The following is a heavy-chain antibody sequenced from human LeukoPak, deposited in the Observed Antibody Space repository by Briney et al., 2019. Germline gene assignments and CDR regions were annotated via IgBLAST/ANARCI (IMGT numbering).Heavy chain of an antibody. CDR2: MNPNSGNT. CDR1: GYTFTSYD. V-gene: IGHV1-8*01. D-gene: IGHD1-26*01. J-gene: IGHJ4*02. Sequence: GASVKVSCKASGYTFTSYDINWVRQATGQGLEWMGWMNPNSGNTGYAQKFQGRVTMTRNTSISTAYMELSSLRSEDTAVYYCAGETTTGDYFDYWGQGTLVTVSS. CDR3: AGETTTGDYFDY.